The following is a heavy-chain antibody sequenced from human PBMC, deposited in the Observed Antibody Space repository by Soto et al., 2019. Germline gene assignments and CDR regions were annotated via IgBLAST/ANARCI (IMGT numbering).Heavy chain of an antibody. D-gene: IGHD4-4*01. J-gene: IGHJ4*02. CDR1: GGSISSGGYS. Sequence: QLQLQESGSGRVKPSQTLSLTCAVSGGSISSGGYSWSWIRQPPGKGLEWIGYIYHSGSTYYNPSLKSRVTISVDRSKNQFYLKLSSVTAADTAVYYCARGMTTVTTLDYWGQGTLVTVSS. CDR3: ARGMTTVTTLDY. V-gene: IGHV4-30-2*01. CDR2: IYHSGST.